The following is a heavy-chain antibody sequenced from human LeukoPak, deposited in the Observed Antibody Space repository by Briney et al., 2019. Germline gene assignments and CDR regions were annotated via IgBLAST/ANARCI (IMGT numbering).Heavy chain of an antibody. J-gene: IGHJ4*02. D-gene: IGHD5-18*01. V-gene: IGHV3-23*01. CDR3: GKVYGGYGPFDY. CDR1: GFTFSSYA. CDR2: ISGSGDNT. Sequence: GGSLRLSCAASGFTFSSYAMNWVRQAPGKGLNWVSTISGSGDNTYYADSVKGRFTISRDQSKNTLYLQMNSLRAEYTAVYYYGKVYGGYGPFDYWGQGTLVTVSS.